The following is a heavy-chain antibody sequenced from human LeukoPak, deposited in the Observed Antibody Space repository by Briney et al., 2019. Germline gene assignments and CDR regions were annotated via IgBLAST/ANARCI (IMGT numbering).Heavy chain of an antibody. D-gene: IGHD3-22*01. Sequence: PGGSLRLSCAASGFTFSRYWMHWVRQAPGEGPVWLSRIRSDGSSTDYADSVKGRFTISRDNAKNTLYLQMNSLRAEDTAVYYCAREQGYYSVPGYWGQGTLVTVSS. J-gene: IGHJ4*02. CDR3: AREQGYYSVPGY. CDR2: IRSDGSST. V-gene: IGHV3-74*01. CDR1: GFTFSRYW.